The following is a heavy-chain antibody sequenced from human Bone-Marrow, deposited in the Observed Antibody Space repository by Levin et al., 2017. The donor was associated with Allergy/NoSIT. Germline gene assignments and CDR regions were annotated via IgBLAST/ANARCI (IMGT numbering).Heavy chain of an antibody. J-gene: IGHJ2*01. CDR1: GLSLNTNGVG. CDR2: IFWDDDK. D-gene: IGHD3-10*01. Sequence: SGPTLVKPTQTVTLTCSLSGLSLNTNGVGVGWIRQPPGKALEWLALIFWDDDKRYSPSLKNRLTISKDSSKKEVVLTLTNVDPVDTGMYCCEHRFAQNSYESGTYFNAWYFDLWGRGTLVTVSS. CDR3: EHRFAQNSYESGTYFNAWYFDL. V-gene: IGHV2-5*02.